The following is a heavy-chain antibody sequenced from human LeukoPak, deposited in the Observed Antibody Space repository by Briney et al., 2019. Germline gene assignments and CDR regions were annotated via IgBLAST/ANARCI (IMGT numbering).Heavy chain of an antibody. Sequence: PGGSLRLSCAASGFTFSSYGMHWVRPAPGKGLEWVAFIRYDGSNKYYADSVKGRFTISRDNSKNTLYLQMNSLRAEDTAVYYCAKSLSLVRGMGWFDPWGQGTLVTVSS. V-gene: IGHV3-30*02. D-gene: IGHD3-10*01. J-gene: IGHJ5*02. CDR1: GFTFSSYG. CDR2: IRYDGSNK. CDR3: AKSLSLVRGMGWFDP.